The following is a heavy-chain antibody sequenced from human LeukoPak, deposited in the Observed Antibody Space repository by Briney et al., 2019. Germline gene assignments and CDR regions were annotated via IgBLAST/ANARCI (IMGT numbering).Heavy chain of an antibody. CDR3: AKGTSSSCYSAPNY. CDR2: ISGSSGRT. D-gene: IGHD2-15*01. V-gene: IGHV3-23*01. Sequence: GGSLRLSCAASGFTISSYGMSWVRQAPGKGLEWVSAISGSSGRTSYADSVKGRFTISRDNSKNTLSLQLNSLRAEDTAVYYCAKGTSSSCYSAPNYWGQGTLVTVSS. CDR1: GFTISSYG. J-gene: IGHJ4*02.